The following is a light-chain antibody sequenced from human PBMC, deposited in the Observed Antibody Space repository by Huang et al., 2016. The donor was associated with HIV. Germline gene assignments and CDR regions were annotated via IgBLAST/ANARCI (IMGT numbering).Light chain of an antibody. Sequence: DIQMTQSPIFLSASIGDRVTITCRASQSIDNFLNWYKQKAGEAPKLLIYGASTSQSWVPSRFSGSGSGTDFTLTISSLQPEDFATYYCQQSYSTLYTFGQGSKLDIK. J-gene: IGKJ2*01. CDR2: GAS. CDR1: QSIDNF. CDR3: QQSYSTLYT. V-gene: IGKV1-39*01.